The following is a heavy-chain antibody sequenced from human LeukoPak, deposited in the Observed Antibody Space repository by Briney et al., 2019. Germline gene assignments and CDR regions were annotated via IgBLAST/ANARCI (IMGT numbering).Heavy chain of an antibody. D-gene: IGHD3-22*01. J-gene: IGHJ6*02. Sequence: PGGSLRLSCAASGFTFSSYWMSWVRQAPGKGLEWVANIKQDGSEKYYVDSVKGRFTISRDNAKNSLYLQMNSLRAEDTAVYYCARYYDSIARPYYYYGMDVWGQGTTVTVSS. V-gene: IGHV3-7*01. CDR3: ARYYDSIARPYYYYGMDV. CDR1: GFTFSSYW. CDR2: IKQDGSEK.